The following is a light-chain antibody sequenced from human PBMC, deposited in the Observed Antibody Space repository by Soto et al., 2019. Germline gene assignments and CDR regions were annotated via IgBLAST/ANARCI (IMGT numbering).Light chain of an antibody. J-gene: IGKJ1*01. CDR2: AAS. V-gene: IGKV1-39*01. CDR3: QQSYGTPWT. Sequence: DIHMTQSPSSLSASVGDRVTIACRASQGISSSLNWYQQTPGKAPQLLIYAASSLHSGVPSRFSASGSGTDFTLTIRSLQPEDFATYYCQQSYGTPWTFGQGTKVEI. CDR1: QGISSS.